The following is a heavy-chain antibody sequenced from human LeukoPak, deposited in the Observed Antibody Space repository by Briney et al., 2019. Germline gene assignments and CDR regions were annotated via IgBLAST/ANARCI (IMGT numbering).Heavy chain of an antibody. CDR1: GFTFSSYW. J-gene: IGHJ4*02. CDR2: INSDGSST. CDR3: AREGYSGPYLDY. V-gene: IGHV3-74*01. D-gene: IGHD4-11*01. Sequence: PGGSLRLSRAASGFTFSSYWIQWVRQAPGKGLVWVSRINSDGSSTSHADSVKGRFTISRDNAKNTLFLQMNSLRAEDTAVYYCAREGYSGPYLDYWGQGTLVTVSS.